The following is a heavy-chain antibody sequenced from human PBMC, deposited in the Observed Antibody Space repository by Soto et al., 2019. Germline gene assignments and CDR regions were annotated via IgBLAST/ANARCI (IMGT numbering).Heavy chain of an antibody. D-gene: IGHD2-15*01. J-gene: IGHJ4*02. CDR3: ARDRYCSGGSCPYFDY. CDR1: GGSISSSNW. V-gene: IGHV4-4*02. CDR2: IYHSGST. Sequence: SETVSLTCAVSGGSISSSNWWSWVRRPPGKGLEWIGEIYHSGSTNYNPSLKSRVTISVDKSKNQFSLKLSSVTAADTAVYYCARDRYCSGGSCPYFDYWGQGTLVTVSS.